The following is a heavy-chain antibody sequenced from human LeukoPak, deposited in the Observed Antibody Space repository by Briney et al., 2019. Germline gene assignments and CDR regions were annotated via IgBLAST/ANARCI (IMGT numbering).Heavy chain of an antibody. CDR2: INHSGST. Sequence: PSETLSLTCAVYGGSFSGYYRSWIRQPPGKGLEWIGEINHSGSTNYNPSLKSRVTISVDTSKNQFSLKLSSVTAADTAVYYCARDDYDILTGINYFDYWGQGTLVTVSS. D-gene: IGHD3-9*01. V-gene: IGHV4-34*01. CDR1: GGSFSGYY. J-gene: IGHJ4*02. CDR3: ARDDYDILTGINYFDY.